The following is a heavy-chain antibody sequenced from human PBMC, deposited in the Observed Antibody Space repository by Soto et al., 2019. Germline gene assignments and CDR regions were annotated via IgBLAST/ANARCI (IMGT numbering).Heavy chain of an antibody. CDR2: ISPYNDYT. CDR3: ARGGYYDNAWGNLSYYGLDV. CDR1: GYTFIRYG. Sequence: QAQLVQSAAEVKKPGASVKVSCKASGYTFIRYGITWVRQAPGQGLEWMGWISPYNDYTNYAQKLQGRVRMTTDTSTRTVYMERRSLRSDDTAVYYCARGGYYDNAWGNLSYYGLDVWGQGTTVTVSS. V-gene: IGHV1-18*01. J-gene: IGHJ6*02. D-gene: IGHD3-16*01.